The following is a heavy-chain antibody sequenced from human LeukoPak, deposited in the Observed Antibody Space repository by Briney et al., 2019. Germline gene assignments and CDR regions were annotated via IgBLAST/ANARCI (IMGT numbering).Heavy chain of an antibody. V-gene: IGHV3-48*04. CDR2: ISSSSSTI. D-gene: IGHD3-3*02. CDR3: ARDRALNWFDP. CDR1: GFTFSSYS. Sequence: PGGSLRLSCAASGFTFSSYSMNWVRQAPGKGLEWVSYISSSSSTIYYADSVKGRFTISRDNAKNSLYLQMNSLRAEDTAVYYCARDRALNWFDPWGQGTLVTVSS. J-gene: IGHJ5*02.